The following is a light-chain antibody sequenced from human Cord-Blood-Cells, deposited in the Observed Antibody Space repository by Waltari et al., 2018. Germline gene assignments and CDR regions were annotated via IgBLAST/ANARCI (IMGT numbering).Light chain of an antibody. CDR1: SSDVGSYNL. J-gene: IGLJ3*02. Sequence: QSALTQPASVSGSPGQSITISCTGTSSDVGSYNLVSWYQQHTGKAPKLMIYEGSKRPSGVSNRFSRSVSGNTASLTISWLQAEDEADYYCCSYAGSSTWVFGGGTKLTVL. V-gene: IGLV2-23*01. CDR2: EGS. CDR3: CSYAGSSTWV.